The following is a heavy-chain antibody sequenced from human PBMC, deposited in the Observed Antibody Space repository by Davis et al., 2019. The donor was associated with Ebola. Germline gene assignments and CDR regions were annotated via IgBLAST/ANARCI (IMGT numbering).Heavy chain of an antibody. V-gene: IGHV4-59*01. D-gene: IGHD6-13*01. CDR2: IFYTGRT. CDR3: AREAGMGIFEI. Sequence: MPSETLSLTCTVSGGSIRSYYWNWIRQAPGKGLEWIGYIFYTGRTNYNPSLKSRVTISVDTSKNQFSLKLSSVTAADTAVHYCAREAGMGIFEIWGQGTMVTVSS. J-gene: IGHJ3*02. CDR1: GGSIRSYY.